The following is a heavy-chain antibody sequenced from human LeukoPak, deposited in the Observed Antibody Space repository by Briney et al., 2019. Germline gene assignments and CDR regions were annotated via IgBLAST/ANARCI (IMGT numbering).Heavy chain of an antibody. CDR3: ARRNLFDY. D-gene: IGHD1-14*01. CDR1: GFTFRDYW. CDR2: IKYDGSDK. V-gene: IGHV3-7*01. Sequence: GGSLRLSCVASGFTFRDYWMTWVRQAPGKGPEYVANIKYDGSDKYYVDSVKGRFTISRDNAKNSVYLQMNSLRVEDTAVYYCARRNLFDYWGQGTVVTVSS. J-gene: IGHJ4*02.